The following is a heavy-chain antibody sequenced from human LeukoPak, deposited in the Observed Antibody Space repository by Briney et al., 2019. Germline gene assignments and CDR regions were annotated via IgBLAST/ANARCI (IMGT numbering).Heavy chain of an antibody. V-gene: IGHV4-59*01. CDR2: IYYSGST. J-gene: IGHJ4*02. Sequence: PSETLSLTCTVSGGSISSYYWSWIRQPPGKGLEWIGYIYYSGSTNYNPSLKSRVTLSVDTSKNQFSLKPSSVTADDTAVYYCARVTITMIVVADCWGQGTLVTVSS. CDR1: GGSISSYY. CDR3: ARVTITMIVVADC. D-gene: IGHD3-22*01.